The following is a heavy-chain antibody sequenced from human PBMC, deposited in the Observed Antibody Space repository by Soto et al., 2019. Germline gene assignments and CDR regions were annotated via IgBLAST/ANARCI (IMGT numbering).Heavy chain of an antibody. V-gene: IGHV1-8*01. CDR2: MNPNSGNT. D-gene: IGHD6-13*01. CDR3: ARLPVAAAGTNYPNYYYYYGMDV. Sequence: QVQLVQSGAEVKKPGASVKVSCKASGYTFTSYDINWVRQATGQGLEWMGWMNPNSGNTGYAQKFQGRVTMTRNTSISTAYMELSSLRSEDTAVYYCARLPVAAAGTNYPNYYYYYGMDVWGQGTTVTVSS. J-gene: IGHJ6*02. CDR1: GYTFTSYD.